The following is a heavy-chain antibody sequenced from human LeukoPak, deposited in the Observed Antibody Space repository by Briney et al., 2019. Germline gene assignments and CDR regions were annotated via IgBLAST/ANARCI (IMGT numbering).Heavy chain of an antibody. CDR2: IYTSGRT. V-gene: IGHV4-4*07. J-gene: IGHJ4*02. CDR1: GGSISSYY. D-gene: IGHD6-19*01. Sequence: PSETLSLTCTVSGGSISSYYWSWIRQPAGKGVEWIGRIYTSGRTNYNTSHKRGGTISEEKSKKQISLKLSSVTAADTAVYYCASDRQWLVDYWGQGTLVTVSS. CDR3: ASDRQWLVDY.